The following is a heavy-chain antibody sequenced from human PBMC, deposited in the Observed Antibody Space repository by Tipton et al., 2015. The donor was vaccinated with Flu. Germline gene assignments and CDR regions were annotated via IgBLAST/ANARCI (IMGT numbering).Heavy chain of an antibody. CDR3: ARVGGYSYCFDF. CDR1: GFTFSSYE. Sequence: QLVQSGGGLVQPGGSLRLSCAASGFTFSSYEMNWARQAPGKGLEWVSYISSSGSTIYFADSVKGRFTISRDNAKNSLYLQMHSLRAEDTAVYYCARVGGYSYCFDFWGQGTLVTASS. CDR2: ISSSGSTI. V-gene: IGHV3-48*03. D-gene: IGHD3-10*01. J-gene: IGHJ4*02.